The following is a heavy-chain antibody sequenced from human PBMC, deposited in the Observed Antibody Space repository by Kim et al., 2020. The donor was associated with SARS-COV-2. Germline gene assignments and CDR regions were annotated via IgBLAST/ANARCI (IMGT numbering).Heavy chain of an antibody. J-gene: IGHJ4*02. CDR3: ATEIAAWATMGIYYFDY. D-gene: IGHD5-12*01. Sequence: ASVKVSCNVSGYTLTELSMHWVRQAPGKGLEWMGGFDPEDGETIYAQKFQGRVTMTEDTSTDTAYMELSSLRSEDTAVYYCATEIAAWATMGIYYFDYWGQGTLVTVSS. V-gene: IGHV1-24*01. CDR2: FDPEDGET. CDR1: GYTLTELS.